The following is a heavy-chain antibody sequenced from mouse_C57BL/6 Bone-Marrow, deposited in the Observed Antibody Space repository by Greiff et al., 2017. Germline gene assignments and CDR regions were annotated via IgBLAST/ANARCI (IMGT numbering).Heavy chain of an antibody. CDR3: AIEGVYYYARYYAMDY. CDR2: IHPSDSDT. V-gene: IGHV1-74*01. D-gene: IGHD1-1*01. J-gene: IGHJ4*01. Sequence: QVHVKQPGAELVKPGASVKVSCKASGYTFTSYWMHWVKQRPGQGLEWIGRIHPSDSDTTYNQKFKGKATLPVDKSSSTAYMQLSSLTSEDAAVYYCAIEGVYYYARYYAMDYWGQGTSVTVSS. CDR1: GYTFTSYW.